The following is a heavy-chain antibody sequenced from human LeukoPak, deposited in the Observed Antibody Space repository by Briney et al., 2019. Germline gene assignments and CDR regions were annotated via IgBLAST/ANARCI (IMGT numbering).Heavy chain of an antibody. D-gene: IGHD4-11*01. CDR2: ISSSSTYI. Sequence: GGSLRLSCAASGFTFSSYSMNWVRQAPGKGLEWVSSISSSSTYIYYADSVKGRFTISRDNAKNSLYLQMNSLRAEDTAVYYCARDESTVTNYYFDYWGQGTLVTVSS. CDR1: GFTFSSYS. V-gene: IGHV3-21*01. J-gene: IGHJ4*02. CDR3: ARDESTVTNYYFDY.